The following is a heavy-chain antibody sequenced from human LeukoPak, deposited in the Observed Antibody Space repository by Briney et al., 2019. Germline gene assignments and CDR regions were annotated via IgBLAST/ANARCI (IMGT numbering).Heavy chain of an antibody. J-gene: IGHJ2*01. Sequence: GGSLRLSCVASGFTFSYYDMHWVRQATGKGLEWVSAIAGDTFYPGSVKGRFTISRENAKNSLYLQMNSLRVEDTAVYYCARAPRGGKSRYFAHFDLWGRGTLVTVSS. CDR1: GFTFSYYD. CDR2: IAGDT. CDR3: ARAPRGGKSRYFAHFDL. V-gene: IGHV3-13*01. D-gene: IGHD3-9*01.